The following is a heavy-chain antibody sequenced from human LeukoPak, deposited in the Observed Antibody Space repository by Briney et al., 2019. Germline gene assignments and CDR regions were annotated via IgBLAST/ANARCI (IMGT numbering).Heavy chain of an antibody. CDR2: ISSSSSYI. CDR3: ASVGYSSSWPPGDH. J-gene: IGHJ4*02. CDR1: GFTFSSYS. Sequence: GGSLRLYCAASGFTFSSYSMNWVRQAPGKGLEWVSSISSSSSYIYYADSVKGRFTISRDNAKNSLYLQMNSLRAEDTAVYYCASVGYSSSWPPGDHWGQGTLVTVSS. D-gene: IGHD6-13*01. V-gene: IGHV3-21*01.